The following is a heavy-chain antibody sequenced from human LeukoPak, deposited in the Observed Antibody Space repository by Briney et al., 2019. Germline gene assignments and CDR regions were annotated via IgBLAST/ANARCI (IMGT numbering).Heavy chain of an antibody. Sequence: GESLKISCKGSGYRFSTYWIAWVRQMPGKGLEWMGLIYPADSDIRYSPSFQGQVTISVDKSISTAYLQWSSLKASDTAMYYCARESGDGDFFDYWGQGTLVTVSP. CDR1: GYRFSTYW. CDR3: ARESGDGDFFDY. J-gene: IGHJ4*02. V-gene: IGHV5-51*01. D-gene: IGHD3-10*01. CDR2: IYPADSDI.